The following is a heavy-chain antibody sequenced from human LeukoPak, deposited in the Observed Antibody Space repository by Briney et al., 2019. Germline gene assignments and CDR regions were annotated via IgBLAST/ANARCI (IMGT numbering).Heavy chain of an antibody. Sequence: PGRTLRLSCAASGFSVSNNYMSWVRQAPGKGLEWVSTINRDGPTFHADSVKGRFTISKDNSRNTLYLQMNSLRAEDTAVYYCGRGGYDMYAWGEGATGSVSS. CDR1: GFSVSNNY. D-gene: IGHD2-2*01. V-gene: IGHV3-66*01. CDR3: GRGGYDMYA. J-gene: IGHJ6*04. CDR2: INRDGPT.